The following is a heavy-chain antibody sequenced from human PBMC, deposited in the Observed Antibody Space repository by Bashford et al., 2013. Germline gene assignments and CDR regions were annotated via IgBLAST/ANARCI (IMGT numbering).Heavy chain of an antibody. CDR2: ISYSGNT. Sequence: SETLSLTCTVSGGSISNSGYYWGWIRQPPGKGLEWIGSISYSGNTYYNPSLKSRVTISVDTSKNQFSLKLSSVTAADTAVYYCAAAVEVADPFDLWGQGILVTVSS. CDR3: AAAVEVADPFDL. CDR1: GGSISNSGYY. V-gene: IGHV4-39*07. D-gene: IGHD6-19*01. J-gene: IGHJ4*02.